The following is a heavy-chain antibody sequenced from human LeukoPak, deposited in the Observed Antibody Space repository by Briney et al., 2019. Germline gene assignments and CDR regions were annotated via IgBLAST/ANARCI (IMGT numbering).Heavy chain of an antibody. CDR3: ARDLSRANVLRFFEWLPNWFDP. D-gene: IGHD3-3*01. CDR1: GGSISSSSYY. CDR2: IYYSGST. J-gene: IGHJ5*02. V-gene: IGHV4-39*07. Sequence: PSETLSLTCTVSGGSISSSSYYWGWIRQPPGKGLEWIGSIYYSGSTYYNPSLKSRVTISVDTSKNQFSLKLSSVTAADTAVYYCARDLSRANVLRFFEWLPNWFDPWGQGTLVTVSS.